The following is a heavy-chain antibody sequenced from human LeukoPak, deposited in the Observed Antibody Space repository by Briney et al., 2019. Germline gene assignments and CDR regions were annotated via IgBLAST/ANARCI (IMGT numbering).Heavy chain of an antibody. Sequence: SETLSLTCAVSGYSISSCYYWGWIRQPPGKGLEWIGSIYHSGSTYYNPSLKSRVAISVDTSKNQFSLKLSSVTAADTAVYYCARLIIAGGYFDYWGQGTLVTVSS. D-gene: IGHD1-20*01. J-gene: IGHJ4*02. CDR3: ARLIIAGGYFDY. CDR1: GYSISSCYY. V-gene: IGHV4-38-2*01. CDR2: IYHSGST.